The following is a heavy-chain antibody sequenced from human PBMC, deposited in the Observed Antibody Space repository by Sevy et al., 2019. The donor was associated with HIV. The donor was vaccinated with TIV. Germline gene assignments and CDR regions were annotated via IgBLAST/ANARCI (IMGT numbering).Heavy chain of an antibody. CDR1: GFAFSNYYA. J-gene: IGHJ6*02. D-gene: IGHD4-17*01. V-gene: IGHV3-30-3*01. Sequence: GGSLRLSCAASGFAFSNYYAMYWVRQAPGKGLKWVALISYDGNDKYYADSVKGRFTISRDNFKNTLYLQMNSLTAKDTAGYYCARPRANYVDNYFFYAMDVWGQGTTVTVSS. CDR3: ARPRANYVDNYFFYAMDV. CDR2: ISYDGNDK.